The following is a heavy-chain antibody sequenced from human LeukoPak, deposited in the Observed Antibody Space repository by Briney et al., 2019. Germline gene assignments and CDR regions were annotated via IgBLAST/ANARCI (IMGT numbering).Heavy chain of an antibody. V-gene: IGHV4-4*02. J-gene: IGHJ4*02. CDR2: VNLQGST. Sequence: SGTLSLTCGVSGGSISNTNWWTLVRQPPGEGLEWIGEVNLQGSTNYNPSLNSLVAISVDKSEYHISLKLTSVTAADTAVYYCAREGGPYRPLDYSGQGTLVTVAS. CDR3: AREGGPYRPLDY. CDR1: GGSISNTNW.